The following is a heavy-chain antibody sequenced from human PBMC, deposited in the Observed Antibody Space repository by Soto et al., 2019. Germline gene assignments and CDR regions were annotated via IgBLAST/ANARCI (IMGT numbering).Heavy chain of an antibody. D-gene: IGHD2-2*01. V-gene: IGHV1-46*01. CDR1: GYTFTSYY. J-gene: IGHJ6*02. CDR2: INPSGGST. CDR3: AREPDIVVVPAATGPYGMDV. Sequence: GASVKVSCKASGYTFTSYYMHWVRQAPGQGLEWMGIINPSGGSTSYAQKFQGRVTMTRDTSTSTVYMELSSLRSEDTAVYYCAREPDIVVVPAATGPYGMDVWGQGTTVTVSS.